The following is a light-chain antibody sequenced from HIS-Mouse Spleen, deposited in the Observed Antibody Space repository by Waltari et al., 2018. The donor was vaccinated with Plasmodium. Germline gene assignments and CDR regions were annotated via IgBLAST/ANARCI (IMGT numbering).Light chain of an antibody. V-gene: IGKV6-21*01. CDR1: QSIGSS. CDR2: YAS. J-gene: IGKJ1*01. Sequence: EIVLTQSPDFQSVTAKEKVNITCRASQSIGSSLHWYQQKPDQSPKLLIKYASQSFSGVPSRFSGSGSGTDFTLTINSLEAEDAATYYCHQSGSLPTFGQGTKVEIK. CDR3: HQSGSLPT.